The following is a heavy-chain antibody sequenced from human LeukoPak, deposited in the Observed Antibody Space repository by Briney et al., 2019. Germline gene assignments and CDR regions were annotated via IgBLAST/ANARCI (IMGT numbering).Heavy chain of an antibody. CDR2: ISYDGSNK. Sequence: GRSLRLSCAASGFTFSSYAMHWVRQAPGKGLEWVAVISYDGSNKYYADSVKGRFTISRDNSKNTLYLQMNSLRAEDTAVYYCAKRSIRLRGAVNYWGQGALVTVSS. CDR1: GFTFSSYA. CDR3: AKRSIRLRGAVNY. J-gene: IGHJ4*02. D-gene: IGHD3-10*01. V-gene: IGHV3-30*04.